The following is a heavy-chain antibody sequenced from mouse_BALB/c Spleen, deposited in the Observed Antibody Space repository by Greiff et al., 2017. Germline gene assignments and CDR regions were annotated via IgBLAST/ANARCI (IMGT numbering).Heavy chain of an antibody. CDR3: ARGQRDY. V-gene: IGHV5-9-4*01. J-gene: IGHJ4*01. CDR2: ISSGGSYT. Sequence: EVQGVESGGGLVKPGGSLKLSCAASGFTFSSYAMSWVRQSPEKRLEWVAEISSGGSYTYYPDTVTGRFTISRDNAKNTLYLEMSSLRSEDTAMYYCARGQRDYWGQGTSVTVSS. CDR1: GFTFSSYA.